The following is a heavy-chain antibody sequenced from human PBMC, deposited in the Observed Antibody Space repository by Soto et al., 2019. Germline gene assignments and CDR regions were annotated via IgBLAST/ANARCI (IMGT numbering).Heavy chain of an antibody. Sequence: SETLSLTCTVSGGSISSYYWSWIRQPPGKGLEWIGYIYYSGSTNYNPSLKSRVTISVDTSKNQFSLKLSSVTAADTAVYYCARGVVPAALDYWGQGTLVTVSS. CDR1: GGSISSYY. J-gene: IGHJ4*02. D-gene: IGHD2-2*01. V-gene: IGHV4-59*01. CDR3: ARGVVPAALDY. CDR2: IYYSGST.